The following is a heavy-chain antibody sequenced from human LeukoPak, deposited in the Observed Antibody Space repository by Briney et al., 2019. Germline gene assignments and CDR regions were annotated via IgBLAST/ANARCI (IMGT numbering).Heavy chain of an antibody. CDR1: GFTFSSYA. D-gene: IGHD3-16*01. CDR3: AKDRLGGPYFFHY. V-gene: IGHV3-23*01. Sequence: GGSLRLSCASSGFTFSSYAMSWVRQAPGRGLEWVSTIGGTGVRTYYADSVKGRFTISRDNSKNTLYLQINSLRAEDTAVYFCAKDRLGGPYFFHYWGQGTLVTVSS. CDR2: IGGTGVRT. J-gene: IGHJ4*02.